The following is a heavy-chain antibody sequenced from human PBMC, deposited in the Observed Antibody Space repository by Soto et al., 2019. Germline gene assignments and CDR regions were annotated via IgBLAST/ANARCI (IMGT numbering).Heavy chain of an antibody. CDR2: MSTPGST. D-gene: IGHD2-15*01. Sequence: QVQLQESGPRLLRPSETLSLSCTVSGGSITAYFWNWIRQPAGKGLGWIGRMSTPGSTKSPATMSVDTSENKFSLKLTSVTAADTAIYYCVRRPRSGNAQQNHWYFDLWGRGTLVTVSS. V-gene: IGHV4-4*07. J-gene: IGHJ2*01. CDR1: GGSITAYF. CDR3: VRRPRSGNAQQNHWYFDL.